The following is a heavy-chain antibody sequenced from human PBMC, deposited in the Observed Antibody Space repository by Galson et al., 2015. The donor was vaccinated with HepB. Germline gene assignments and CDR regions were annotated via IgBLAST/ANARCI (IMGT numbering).Heavy chain of an antibody. Sequence: SVKVSCKASGGTFSSYAISWVRQPPGQGLEWMGRIIPILGIANYAQKFQGRVTITADKSTSTAYMELSSLRSEDTAVYYCARNYDSSGYLDYWGQGTLVTVSS. J-gene: IGHJ4*02. CDR3: ARNYDSSGYLDY. CDR2: IIPILGIA. D-gene: IGHD3-22*01. CDR1: GGTFSSYA. V-gene: IGHV1-69*04.